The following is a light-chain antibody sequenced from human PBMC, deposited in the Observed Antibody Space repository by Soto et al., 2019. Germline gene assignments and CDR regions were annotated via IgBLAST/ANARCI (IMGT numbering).Light chain of an antibody. J-gene: IGKJ1*01. Sequence: EIVVTHSPGTLSLSPGERATLSCSASHSVSSSYLAWYQQKPGQAPRLLIYGASSRATGIPDRFSGSGSGTDFTLTISRLEPEDFALYYCQQYGSSPWTFGQGTKVDI. V-gene: IGKV3-20*01. CDR2: GAS. CDR1: HSVSSSY. CDR3: QQYGSSPWT.